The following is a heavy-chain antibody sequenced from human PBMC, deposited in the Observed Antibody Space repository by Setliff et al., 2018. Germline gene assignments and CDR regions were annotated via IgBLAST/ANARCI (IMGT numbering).Heavy chain of an antibody. CDR2: IKQDGGRM. CDR1: GFTFSSYS. Sequence: GGSLRLSCAASGFTFSSYSMSWVRQAPGKGLEWVANIKQDGGRMFYVDSVKGRFTIPRDNAKNSLYLGMHSLRAEDTAVNYCARAAGRGRYWYFDIWGRGTLVTVSS. J-gene: IGHJ2*01. CDR3: ARAAGRGRYWYFDI. V-gene: IGHV3-7*01.